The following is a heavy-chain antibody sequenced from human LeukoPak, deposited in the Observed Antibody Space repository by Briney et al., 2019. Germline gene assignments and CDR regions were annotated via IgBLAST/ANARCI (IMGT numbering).Heavy chain of an antibody. D-gene: IGHD2-2*01. CDR3: AKDLDSYCSSTSCSDAFDI. Sequence: GGSLRLSCAASGFTFAHYGVQWVRQAPGKGLEWVANIKQDGGEKTYVDSVKGRFTISRDNSKNTLYLQMNSLRAEDTAVYYCAKDLDSYCSSTSCSDAFDIWGQGTMVTVSS. V-gene: IGHV3-7*03. J-gene: IGHJ3*02. CDR1: GFTFAHYG. CDR2: IKQDGGEK.